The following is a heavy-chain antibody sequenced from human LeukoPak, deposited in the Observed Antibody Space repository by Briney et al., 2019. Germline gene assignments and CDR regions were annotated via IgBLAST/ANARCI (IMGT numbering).Heavy chain of an antibody. CDR3: ARDAVNSGFDP. D-gene: IGHD3-10*01. CDR2: IYYTGST. J-gene: IGHJ5*02. Sequence: SETLSLTCTISGGSVSDYYWSWIRQPPGKGLEWIGYIYYTGSTNYNPSLKSRVTISVDTSKNQFSLKLSSVTAADTAVYYCARDAVNSGFDPWGQGTLVTVSS. CDR1: GGSVSDYY. V-gene: IGHV4-59*02.